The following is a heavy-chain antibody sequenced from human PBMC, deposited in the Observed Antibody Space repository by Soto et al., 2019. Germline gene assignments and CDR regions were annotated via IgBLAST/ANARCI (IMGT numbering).Heavy chain of an antibody. V-gene: IGHV2-5*02. CDR2: IYWDDDK. Sequence: QITLKESGPTLVKPTQTLTLTCTFSGFSLSTSGVGVGWIRQPPVKALEWLALIYWDDDKRYIPSLNSRLTITKYTSKNHVVLTITNMNPVDTATYYCALRRRASYFDFWCQLTLVTVSA. CDR1: GFSLSTSGVG. CDR3: ALRRRASYFDF. J-gene: IGHJ4*02.